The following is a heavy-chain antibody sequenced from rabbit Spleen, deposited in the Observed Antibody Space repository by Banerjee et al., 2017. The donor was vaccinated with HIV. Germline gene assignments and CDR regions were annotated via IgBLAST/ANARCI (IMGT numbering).Heavy chain of an antibody. D-gene: IGHD4-1*01. CDR1: GFSFSSSYY. J-gene: IGHJ4*01. Sequence: QEQLVESGGGLVQPEGSLTLTCTASGFSFSSSYYMCWVRQAPGKGLEWIACIYGGSGASTAYASWAKGRFTISKTSSNTVSLQMNSLTAADTATYFCVREVAARFNLWGPGTLVTVS. CDR3: VREVAARFNL. CDR2: IYGGSGAST. V-gene: IGHV1S45*01.